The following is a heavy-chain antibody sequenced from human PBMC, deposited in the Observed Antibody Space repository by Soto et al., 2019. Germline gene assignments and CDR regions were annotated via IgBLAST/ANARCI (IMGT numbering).Heavy chain of an antibody. CDR1: GFPFTTYG. CDR3: VGGQYYFDY. V-gene: IGHV3-30*03. CDR2: ISYDGSNT. Sequence: QVLLVESGGGVVQPGRSLRLSCAASGFPFTTYGMHWVREGPGKGLEWVAVISYDGSNTYYADSVKGRFTISRDNSKNTLYLQTNSLRTEDTALYYCVGGQYYFDYRGQGTLVTVSS. D-gene: IGHD3-10*01. J-gene: IGHJ4*02.